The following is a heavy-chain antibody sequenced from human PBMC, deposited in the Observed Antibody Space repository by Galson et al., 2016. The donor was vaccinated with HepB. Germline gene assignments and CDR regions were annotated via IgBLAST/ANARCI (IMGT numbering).Heavy chain of an antibody. CDR3: AKGISTRVVVAAGDY. CDR2: ISWNSGNI. J-gene: IGHJ4*02. Sequence: SLRLSCAASGFTFEDYAMYWVRQAPGKGLEWVSGISWNSGNIEYADSVKGRFTISRDNAKNSLYLQMNSRRAEDTALYYCAKGISTRVVVAAGDYWGQGTLVSVSS. D-gene: IGHD2-15*01. CDR1: GFTFEDYA. V-gene: IGHV3-9*01.